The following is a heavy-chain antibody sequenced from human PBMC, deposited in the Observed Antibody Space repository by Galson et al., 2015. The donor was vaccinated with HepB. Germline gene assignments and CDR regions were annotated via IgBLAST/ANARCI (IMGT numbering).Heavy chain of an antibody. CDR3: ARDMRYDYVWGSDRTARHAFEI. J-gene: IGHJ3*02. Sequence: SETLSLTCSVYGGSFSGYYWSWIRQPPGKGLEWIGEINHSGSTNYNPSLKSRVTISVDTSKNQFSLKLSSVTAADTAVYYCARDMRYDYVWGSDRTARHAFEIWGQGTMVTVSS. V-gene: IGHV4-34*01. CDR2: INHSGST. CDR1: GGSFSGYY. D-gene: IGHD3-16*02.